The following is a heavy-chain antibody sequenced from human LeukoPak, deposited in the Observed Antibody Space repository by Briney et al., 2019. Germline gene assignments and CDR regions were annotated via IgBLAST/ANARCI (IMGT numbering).Heavy chain of an antibody. CDR2: IKQDGSEK. Sequence: GGSLRLSCVASGFTFSTYWMSWVRQAPGKGLEGVANIKQDGSEKNYVDSVKGRFTISRDNAKNSLYLQMNSLRAEDTAVYYCARGLRITMIVVVIYDYYYYMDVWGKGTTVTVSS. CDR3: ARGLRITMIVVVIYDYYYYMDV. CDR1: GFTFSTYW. D-gene: IGHD3-22*01. V-gene: IGHV3-7*01. J-gene: IGHJ6*03.